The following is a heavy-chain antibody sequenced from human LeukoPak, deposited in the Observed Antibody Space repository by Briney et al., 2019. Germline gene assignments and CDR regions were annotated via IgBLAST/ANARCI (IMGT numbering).Heavy chain of an antibody. CDR3: AREGYSPY. CDR2: TYYRSEWYH. J-gene: IGHJ4*02. Sequence: SQTLSLTCAISGDSVSSYSVAWNWIRQSPSRGLEWLGRTYYRSEWYHDYAVSVKGRISINSDASKNQFSLHLNSVTPEDTAVYYCAREGYSPYWGQGTLVTVSS. CDR1: GDSVSSYSVA. D-gene: IGHD6-13*01. V-gene: IGHV6-1*01.